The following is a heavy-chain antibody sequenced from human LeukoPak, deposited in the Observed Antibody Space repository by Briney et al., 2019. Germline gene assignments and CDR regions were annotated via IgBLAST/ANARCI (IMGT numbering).Heavy chain of an antibody. J-gene: IGHJ4*02. CDR1: GGSISSGSYY. D-gene: IGHD3-10*01. Sequence: PSQTLSLTCTVSGGSISSGSYYWSWIRQPAGKGLEWIGRIYTSGSTNYNPSLKSRVTISVDTSKNQFSLKLSSVTAADTAVYSCARDGSRGSFYFEYWGQGTLVTVSS. CDR2: IYTSGST. CDR3: ARDGSRGSFYFEY. V-gene: IGHV4-61*02.